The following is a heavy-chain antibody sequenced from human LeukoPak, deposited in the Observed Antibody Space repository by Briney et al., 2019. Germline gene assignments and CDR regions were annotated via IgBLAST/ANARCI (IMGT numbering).Heavy chain of an antibody. CDR3: TFLVREPQH. CDR1: GFTFSSYG. D-gene: IGHD3-10*01. J-gene: IGHJ1*01. V-gene: IGHV3-30*03. Sequence: PGGSLRLSCAASGFTFSSYGMHWVRQIPGNGLEWVAVTSYDGSNKYYVDSVKGRFTISRDNAKNSLYLHMSSLTAEDTAIYFCTFLVREPQHWGRGTLVTVSS. CDR2: TSYDGSNK.